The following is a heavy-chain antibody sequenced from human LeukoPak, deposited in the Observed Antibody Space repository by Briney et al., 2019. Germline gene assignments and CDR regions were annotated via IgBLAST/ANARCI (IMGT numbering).Heavy chain of an antibody. J-gene: IGHJ5*02. CDR2: MNPNSGNT. V-gene: IGHV1-8*01. D-gene: IGHD3-9*01. CDR3: ARGDYDTPWNWFDP. Sequence: ASVRVSCKASGYTFTSYDINWVRQATGQGLEWMGWMNPNSGNTGYAQKFQGRVTMTRNTSISTAYMELSSLRSEDTAVYYCARGDYDTPWNWFDPWGQGTLVTVSS. CDR1: GYTFTSYD.